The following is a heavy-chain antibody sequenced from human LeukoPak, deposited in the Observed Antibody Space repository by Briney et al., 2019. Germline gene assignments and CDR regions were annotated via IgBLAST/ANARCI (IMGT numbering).Heavy chain of an antibody. CDR3: ARTSSGWYEGNHLGY. J-gene: IGHJ4*02. Sequence: ASVKVSCKASGGTCSSYAISWVRQAPGQGLEWMGRIIPIFGIANYAQKFQGRVTITADKSTSTAYMELSSLRSEDTAVYYCARTSSGWYEGNHLGYWGQGTLVTVSS. CDR2: IIPIFGIA. CDR1: GGTCSSYA. D-gene: IGHD6-19*01. V-gene: IGHV1-69*04.